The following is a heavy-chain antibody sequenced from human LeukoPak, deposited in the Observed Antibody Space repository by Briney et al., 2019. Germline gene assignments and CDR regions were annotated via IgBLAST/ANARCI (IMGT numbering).Heavy chain of an antibody. J-gene: IGHJ4*02. Sequence: GGSLRLSCAASGFTFSSHAMSWVRQAPGKGLEWVSAISGSGGSTYYADSVKGRFTISRDNSKNTLYLQMNSLRAEDTAVYYCAKWWQQLVLVPFDYWGQGTLVTVSS. CDR1: GFTFSSHA. CDR3: AKWWQQLVLVPFDY. CDR2: ISGSGGST. D-gene: IGHD6-13*01. V-gene: IGHV3-23*01.